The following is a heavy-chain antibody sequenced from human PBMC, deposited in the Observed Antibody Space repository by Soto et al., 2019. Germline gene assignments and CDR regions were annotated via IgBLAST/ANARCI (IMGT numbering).Heavy chain of an antibody. Sequence: RASVKVSCKASGYTFTSYGISWVRQAPGQGLEWMGWISAYNGNTNYAQKLQGRVTMTTDTSTSTAYMELRSLRSDDTAVYYCATYEYGDYAFDIWGQGTMVTVSS. J-gene: IGHJ3*02. D-gene: IGHD4-17*01. CDR1: GYTFTSYG. V-gene: IGHV1-18*01. CDR2: ISAYNGNT. CDR3: ATYEYGDYAFDI.